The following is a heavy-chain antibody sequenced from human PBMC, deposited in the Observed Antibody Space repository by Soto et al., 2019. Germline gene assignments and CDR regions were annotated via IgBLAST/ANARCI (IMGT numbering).Heavy chain of an antibody. Sequence: QVQLVESGGGVVQPGVSLRLSCAASGFALSSHGMHWVRQPPGKGLEWAAVISYDGSKKYYADSVKGRFTISRDNSKNTVFLQMTSLRADDTAVYYCVRGRDSSYYYGMDVWGQGTTVTVSS. D-gene: IGHD4-4*01. J-gene: IGHJ6*02. CDR1: GFALSSHG. CDR2: ISYDGSKK. V-gene: IGHV3-30*03. CDR3: VRGRDSSYYYGMDV.